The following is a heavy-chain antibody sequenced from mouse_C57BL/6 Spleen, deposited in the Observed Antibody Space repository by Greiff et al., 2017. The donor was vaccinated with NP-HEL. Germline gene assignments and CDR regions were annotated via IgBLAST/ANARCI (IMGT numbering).Heavy chain of an antibody. CDR3: ARSYDYAYYAMDY. Sequence: QVQLQQPGAELVRPGSSVKLSCKASGYTFTSYWMHWVKQRPIQGLEWIGNIDPSDSETHYNQKFKDKATLTVDKSSSTAYMQLSSLTSEDSAVYYCARSYDYAYYAMDYWGQGTSVTVSS. CDR1: GYTFTSYW. D-gene: IGHD2-4*01. CDR2: IDPSDSET. J-gene: IGHJ4*01. V-gene: IGHV1-52*01.